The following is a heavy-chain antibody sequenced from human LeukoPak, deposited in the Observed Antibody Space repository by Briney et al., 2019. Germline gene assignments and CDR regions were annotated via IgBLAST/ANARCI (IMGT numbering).Heavy chain of an antibody. V-gene: IGHV4-4*07. Sequence: SETLSLTCTVSGGSISSYYWSWIRQPAGKGLEWIGRIYTSGSTSYNPSLKSRVTISVDTAKNQFSLKLSSVTAADTAVYYCARVVPAGYYFDYWGQGTLVTVSS. CDR1: GGSISSYY. CDR2: IYTSGST. J-gene: IGHJ4*02. CDR3: ARVVPAGYYFDY. D-gene: IGHD2-2*01.